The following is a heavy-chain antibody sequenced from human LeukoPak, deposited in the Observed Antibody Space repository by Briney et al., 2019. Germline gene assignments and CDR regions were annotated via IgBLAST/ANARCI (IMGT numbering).Heavy chain of an antibody. D-gene: IGHD6-13*01. V-gene: IGHV1-46*01. CDR3: ASPEYSSSWSYGMDV. CDR2: INPSGGST. CDR1: GYTFTSYY. J-gene: IGHJ6*02. Sequence: ASVKVSCKASGYTFTSYYMHWVRQAPGQGLEWMGIINPSGGSTSYAQKFQGRVTMTRDTSTSTVYMELSSLRSEDTAVYYCASPEYSSSWSYGMDVWGQGTTVPVSS.